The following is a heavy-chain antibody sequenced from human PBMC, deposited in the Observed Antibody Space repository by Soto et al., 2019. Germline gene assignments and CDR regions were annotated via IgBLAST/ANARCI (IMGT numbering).Heavy chain of an antibody. J-gene: IGHJ6*02. CDR3: AKAGYGDYDGYYYGMDV. D-gene: IGHD4-17*01. Sequence: GGSLRLSCAASGFTFSSYAMSWVRQAPGKGLEWVSAISGSGGSTYYADSGKGRFTISRDNSKNTLYLQMNSLRAEDTAVYYCAKAGYGDYDGYYYGMDVWGQGTTVTVSS. V-gene: IGHV3-23*01. CDR2: ISGSGGST. CDR1: GFTFSSYA.